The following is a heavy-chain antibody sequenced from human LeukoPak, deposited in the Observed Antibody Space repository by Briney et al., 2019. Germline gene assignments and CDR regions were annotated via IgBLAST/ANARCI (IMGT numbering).Heavy chain of an antibody. J-gene: IGHJ4*02. Sequence: KSSETLSLTCTVSGGSISGGGYYWSWIRQHPGKGLEWIGYIYYSGSTYNNPSLKSRVTISVDTSNNQFSLKLSSVTAADTAVYYCARGRPYCSGGSCYSVFDYWGQGILVTVSS. CDR2: IYYSGST. CDR3: ARGRPYCSGGSCYSVFDY. V-gene: IGHV4-31*03. D-gene: IGHD2-15*01. CDR1: GGSISGGGYY.